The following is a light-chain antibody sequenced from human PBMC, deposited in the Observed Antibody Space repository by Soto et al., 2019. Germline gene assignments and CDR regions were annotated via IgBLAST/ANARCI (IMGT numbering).Light chain of an antibody. CDR3: QQYNGYSTWT. Sequence: DIQMTQSPSTLSASVGDRVTITCRASQSINRWVAWYQQKPGKAPKVLIGDAYTLQRGVPSRFSGSGFGTELTLTISSLQPDDFATYYCQQYNGYSTWTFGQGTKVEIK. J-gene: IGKJ1*01. CDR1: QSINRW. CDR2: DAY. V-gene: IGKV1-5*01.